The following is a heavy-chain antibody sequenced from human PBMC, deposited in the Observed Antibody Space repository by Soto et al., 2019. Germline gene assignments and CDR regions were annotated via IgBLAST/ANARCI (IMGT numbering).Heavy chain of an antibody. J-gene: IGHJ4*02. V-gene: IGHV3-66*02. Sequence: PGGSLRLSCAVSGFTVSSNSMSWVRQAPGKGLEWVSVTYSAGNTYYADSVKGRFTISRDSSSQTLYLQMNSLRPDDTAMYYCARDGVSSTDYTWNYGTYFDYWGPGALVTV. D-gene: IGHD1-1*01. CDR1: GFTVSSNS. CDR2: TYSAGNT. CDR3: ARDGVSSTDYTWNYGTYFDY.